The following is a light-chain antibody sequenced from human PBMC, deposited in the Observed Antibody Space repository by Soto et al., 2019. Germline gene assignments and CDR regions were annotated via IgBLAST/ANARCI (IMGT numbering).Light chain of an antibody. CDR3: QQRHMWPIT. Sequence: EVVLTQSPVTLSLSPGERATLSCRVSQSFRGLFAWYQQKPGQAPRLLIYDAYNRATGIPPRFSGSGSGTDFTLTISSLEPEDSAVYYCQQRHMWPITFGQGTRLEIK. J-gene: IGKJ5*01. CDR2: DAY. V-gene: IGKV3-11*01. CDR1: QSFRGL.